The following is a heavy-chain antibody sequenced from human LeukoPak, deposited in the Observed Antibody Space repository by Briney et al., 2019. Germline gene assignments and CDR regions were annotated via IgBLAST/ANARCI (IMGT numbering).Heavy chain of an antibody. Sequence: GASVKVSCKAFGYTFTSYGISWVRQAPGQGLEWMGWINTNTGNPTYAQGFTGRFVFSLDTSVSTTYLQISSLKAEDTAVYYCARDPGDDFVVPGDPWGQGTLVTVSS. D-gene: IGHD2-2*01. CDR1: GYTFTSYG. V-gene: IGHV7-4-1*02. J-gene: IGHJ5*02. CDR2: INTNTGNP. CDR3: ARDPGDDFVVPGDP.